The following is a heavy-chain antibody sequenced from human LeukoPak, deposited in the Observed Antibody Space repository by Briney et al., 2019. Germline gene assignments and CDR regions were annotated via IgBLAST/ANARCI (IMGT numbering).Heavy chain of an antibody. CDR2: ISDHNGTP. Sequence: ASVKVSCKGSGYIFPNYGISWARQAPGQGLEWMGWISDHNGTPNYAQKFEGRVTMTTDTSTSTAYMELTCLTSDDTAVYYCARDSVLGAPYTDHWGQGTLVTVSS. J-gene: IGHJ5*02. CDR3: ARDSVLGAPYTDH. V-gene: IGHV1-18*01. CDR1: GYIFPNYG. D-gene: IGHD3-3*02.